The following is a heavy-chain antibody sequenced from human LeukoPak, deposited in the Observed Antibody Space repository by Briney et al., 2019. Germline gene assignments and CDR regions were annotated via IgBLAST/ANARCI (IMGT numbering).Heavy chain of an antibody. CDR1: GFNLSNAR. CDR3: TTADDSL. D-gene: IGHD5-18*01. CDR2: IRSKRDGGTT. V-gene: IGHV3-15*01. J-gene: IGHJ3*01. Sequence: GGSLRLSCAASGFNLSNARMTWVRQAPGKGLDWVGRIRSKRDGGTTEYAASVKGRFTISRDDSKNTLYLQLNSLETEDTAVYYCTTADDSLWGQGTMVTVSS.